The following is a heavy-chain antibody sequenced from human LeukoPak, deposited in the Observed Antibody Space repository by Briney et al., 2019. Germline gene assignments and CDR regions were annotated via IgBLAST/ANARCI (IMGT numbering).Heavy chain of an antibody. J-gene: IGHJ5*02. Sequence: SQTLSLTCTVSGGSISSGDYYWSWIRQPPGKGLEWIGYIYYSGSTYYNPSLKSRVTISVDTSKNQFSLKLSSVTAADTAVYYCARRIAVAAWFDPWGQGTLVTVSS. CDR1: GGSISSGDYY. CDR3: ARRIAVAAWFDP. D-gene: IGHD6-19*01. CDR2: IYYSGST. V-gene: IGHV4-30-4*01.